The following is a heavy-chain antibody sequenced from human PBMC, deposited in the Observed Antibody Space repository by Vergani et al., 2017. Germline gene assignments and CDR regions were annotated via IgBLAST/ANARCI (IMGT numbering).Heavy chain of an antibody. CDR1: GGTFSSYA. Sequence: QVQLVQSGAEVKKPGSSVKVSCKASGGTFSSYAISWVRQAPGQGLEWMGRIIPIFGTANSAQKFQGRATITADASTSTAYMALSSLRSEATAVYYCARDHRAMVTSYYNYDGMDGWDQGTTVTVSS. J-gene: IGHJ6*02. CDR2: IIPIFGTA. CDR3: ARDHRAMVTSYYNYDGMDG. V-gene: IGHV1-69*13. D-gene: IGHD5-18*01.